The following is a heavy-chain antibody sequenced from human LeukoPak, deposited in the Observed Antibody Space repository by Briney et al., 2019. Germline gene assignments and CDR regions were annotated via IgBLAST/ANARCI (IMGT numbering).Heavy chain of an antibody. V-gene: IGHV3-74*01. CDR1: GFTVNTYW. J-gene: IGHJ4*01. D-gene: IGHD3-10*01. Sequence: GGSLRLSCAASGFTVNTYWMHWVRQAPGKGLVWVSRIRSDGSSTSYADSVRGRFTISRDNAKNTLYLQMNSLRAEDTAVYYCAGVLGVRDLAYFDYWGHGTLVTVSS. CDR3: AGVLGVRDLAYFDY. CDR2: IRSDGSST.